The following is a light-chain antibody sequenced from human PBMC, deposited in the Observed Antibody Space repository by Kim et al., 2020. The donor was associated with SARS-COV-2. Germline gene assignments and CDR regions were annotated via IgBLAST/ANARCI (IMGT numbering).Light chain of an antibody. Sequence: APGKTAKSTCAGIHMRSKSVHWYQQKPGQAPVLVISYSSDRPSGIPERFSGSNSGNPATLTISGVEAGDEADYYCQVWDSGSDHRVFGGGTQLTVL. CDR1: HMRSKS. V-gene: IGLV3-21*04. CDR3: QVWDSGSDHRV. CDR2: YSS. J-gene: IGLJ3*02.